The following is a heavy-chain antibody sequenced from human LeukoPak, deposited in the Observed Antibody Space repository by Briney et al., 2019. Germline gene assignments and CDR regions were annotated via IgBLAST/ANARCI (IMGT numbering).Heavy chain of an antibody. D-gene: IGHD4-23*01. V-gene: IGHV4-39*02. CDR2: IYYSGST. CDR3: ARRETVVTSGAFDI. Sequence: SETLPLTCTVSGGSISSSSYYWGWIRQPPGKGLEWIGSIYYSGSTYYNPSLKSRVTMSVDTSKNHFSLKLSSVTAADTAVYYCARRETVVTSGAFDIWGQGTMVTVSS. CDR1: GGSISSSSYY. J-gene: IGHJ3*02.